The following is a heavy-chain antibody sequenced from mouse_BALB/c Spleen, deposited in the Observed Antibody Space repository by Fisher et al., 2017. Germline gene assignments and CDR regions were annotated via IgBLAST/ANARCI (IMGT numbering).Heavy chain of an antibody. V-gene: IGHV1S135*01. D-gene: IGHD1-1*01. CDR3: ARHYGSSYDWYFDV. Sequence: KFKGKATLTVDKSSSTAYMHLNSLTSEDSAVYYCARHYGSSYDWYFDVWGAGTTVTVSS. J-gene: IGHJ1*01.